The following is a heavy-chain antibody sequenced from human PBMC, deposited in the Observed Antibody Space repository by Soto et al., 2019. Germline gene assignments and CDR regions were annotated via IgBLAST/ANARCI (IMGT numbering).Heavy chain of an antibody. V-gene: IGHV3-7*01. D-gene: IGHD5-18*01. CDR1: GSTFSSSL. J-gene: IGHJ4*02. Sequence: PEGSLILSCGASGSTFSSSLMTWVRQAPGKGLEWVANINLDGSERNYVDSVKGRFTISRDNAKNLLYLQMNSLRAEDTAVYYCARDRAYNCFDYWGQGTLVTVSS. CDR3: ARDRAYNCFDY. CDR2: INLDGSER.